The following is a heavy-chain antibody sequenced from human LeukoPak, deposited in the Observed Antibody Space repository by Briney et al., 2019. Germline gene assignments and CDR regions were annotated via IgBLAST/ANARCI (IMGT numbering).Heavy chain of an antibody. CDR1: GGSISNSSYY. V-gene: IGHV4-39*01. D-gene: IGHD1-26*01. J-gene: IGHJ5*02. Sequence: SETLSLTCTVSGGSISNSSYYWGWIRQPLGKGLEWIGSVYYSGSTYSNPSLKSRVTISIDTSKNQFSLNLSSLTAADTAVYYCARLKSGVGWFDPWGQGTLVTVSS. CDR3: ARLKSGVGWFDP. CDR2: VYYSGST.